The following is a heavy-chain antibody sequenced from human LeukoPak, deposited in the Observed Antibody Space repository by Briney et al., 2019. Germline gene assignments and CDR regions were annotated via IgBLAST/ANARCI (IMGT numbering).Heavy chain of an antibody. CDR3: AKGRRQWLTPYYFDY. D-gene: IGHD6-19*01. V-gene: IGHV3-23*01. Sequence: GGSLRLSCAASGFTFSSYAMSWVRQAPGKGLEWVSAISGSGGSTYYADSVKGRFTISRDNSKNTLYLQMNSLRAEDMALYYCAKGRRQWLTPYYFDYWGQGTLVTVSS. CDR1: GFTFSSYA. CDR2: ISGSGGST. J-gene: IGHJ4*02.